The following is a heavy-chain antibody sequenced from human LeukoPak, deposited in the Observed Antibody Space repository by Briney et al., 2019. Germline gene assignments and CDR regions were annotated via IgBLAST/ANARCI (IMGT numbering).Heavy chain of an antibody. CDR2: ISSSSSYI. Sequence: GGSLRLSCAASGFTFSSYSMNWVRQAPGKGLEWVSPISSSSSYIYYADSVKGRFTISRDNAKNSLYLQMNSLRAEDTAVYYCARAKFSGSYGDAFDIWGQGTMVTVSS. J-gene: IGHJ3*02. D-gene: IGHD1-26*01. V-gene: IGHV3-21*01. CDR3: ARAKFSGSYGDAFDI. CDR1: GFTFSSYS.